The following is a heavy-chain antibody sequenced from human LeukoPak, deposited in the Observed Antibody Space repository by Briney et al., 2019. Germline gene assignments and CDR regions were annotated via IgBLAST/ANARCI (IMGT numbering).Heavy chain of an antibody. CDR3: ARAPHWDRPFDF. CDR1: GGSINDYY. D-gene: IGHD7-27*01. V-gene: IGHV4-59*01. Sequence: PSETLSLTCIVSGGSINDYYWNWIRQPPGKGLEWVGNVHNSGSSSYNPSFKSRVTISVDTSKNQFSLNLTSVTAADTAVYYCARAPHWDRPFDFWGQGTLVTVSS. J-gene: IGHJ4*02. CDR2: VHNSGSS.